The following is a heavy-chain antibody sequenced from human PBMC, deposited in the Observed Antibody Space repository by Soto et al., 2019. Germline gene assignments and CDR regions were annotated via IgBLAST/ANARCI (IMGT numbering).Heavy chain of an antibody. D-gene: IGHD3-22*01. CDR1: GFTFSSYA. J-gene: IGHJ4*02. V-gene: IGHV3-23*01. CDR3: ATDLIVVVITTPYYFDY. Sequence: GGSLRLSCAASGFTFSSYAMSWVRQAPGKGLEWVSAISGSGGSTYYADSVKGRFTISRDNSKNTLYLQMNSLRAEDTAVYYCATDLIVVVITTPYYFDYWGQGTLVTVSS. CDR2: ISGSGGST.